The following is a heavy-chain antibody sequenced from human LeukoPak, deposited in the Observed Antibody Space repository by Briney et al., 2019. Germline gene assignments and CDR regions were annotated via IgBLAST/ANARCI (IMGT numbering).Heavy chain of an antibody. V-gene: IGHV3-7*01. J-gene: IGHJ4*02. CDR3: ARELWPGDY. CDR2: IKQDGSEE. D-gene: IGHD3-10*01. CDR1: GFTFSSYW. Sequence: GGSLGLSCAASGFTFSSYWMGWVRQAPGKGLEWVADIKQDGSEENYVDSVKGRFTISRDNARNSLYLQMNSLRVEDTAVYYCARELWPGDYWGQGILVSVSS.